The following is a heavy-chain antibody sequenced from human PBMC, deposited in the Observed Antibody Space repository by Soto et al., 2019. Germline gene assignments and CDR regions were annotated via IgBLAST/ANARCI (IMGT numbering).Heavy chain of an antibody. J-gene: IGHJ4*02. Sequence: QITLKESGPTLVKPTQTLTLTCTFSGFSLSTSGVGVGWIRQPPGKALEWLAVIYWDDDKRYSPSLKSRLTITKDTSKNQVVLTMTNVDPVDTATYYCAHVFWRGINHYCDYWGQGSLVTVSS. V-gene: IGHV2-5*02. CDR2: IYWDDDK. D-gene: IGHD2-21*01. CDR1: GFSLSTSGVG. CDR3: AHVFWRGINHYCDY.